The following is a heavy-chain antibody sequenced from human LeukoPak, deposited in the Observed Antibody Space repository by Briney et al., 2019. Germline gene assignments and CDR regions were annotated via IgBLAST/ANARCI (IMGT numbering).Heavy chain of an antibody. CDR3: ARDTRGYFDS. CDR1: GFTFSNHW. D-gene: IGHD3-10*01. CDR2: MKQDGSEK. Sequence: GGSLRLSCAASGFTFSNHWMIWVRQAPGKGLEWVANMKQDGSEKYYVDSVKGRFTISRDNAKKSVYLQMNSLRAEDTAVYYCARDTRGYFDSWGQGTLVTVSS. J-gene: IGHJ4*02. V-gene: IGHV3-7*01.